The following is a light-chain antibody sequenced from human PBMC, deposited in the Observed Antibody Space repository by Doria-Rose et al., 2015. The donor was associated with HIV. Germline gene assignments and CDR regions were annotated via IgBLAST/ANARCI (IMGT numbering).Light chain of an antibody. V-gene: IGKV2D-29*02. CDR1: QSLVNSDGKTY. J-gene: IGKJ3*01. CDR2: EVS. CDR3: MQTILLPFT. Sequence: EIVLTQSPLSLSVTPGQPASISCRSSQSLVNSDGKTYLYWYLQKPGQSPQLLIFEVSNRFSGVPDRFSGSGSGTDFTLKISRVEPEDFGVYYCMQTILLPFTFGPGTTVDIK.